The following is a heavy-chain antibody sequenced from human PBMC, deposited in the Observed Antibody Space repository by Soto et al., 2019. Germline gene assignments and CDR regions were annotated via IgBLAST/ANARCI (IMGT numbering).Heavy chain of an antibody. D-gene: IGHD3-9*01. CDR2: IWYDGSNK. CDR1: GFTFSSYG. Sequence: QVQLVESGGGVVQPGRSLRLSCAASGFTFSSYGMHWVRQAPGKGLEWVAVIWYDGSNKYYADSVKGRFTISRDNSKNTLYLKMNSLRAEDTAVYYCTTMVTYYDILTGYSRNDAFDIWGQGTMVTVSS. V-gene: IGHV3-33*01. CDR3: TTMVTYYDILTGYSRNDAFDI. J-gene: IGHJ3*02.